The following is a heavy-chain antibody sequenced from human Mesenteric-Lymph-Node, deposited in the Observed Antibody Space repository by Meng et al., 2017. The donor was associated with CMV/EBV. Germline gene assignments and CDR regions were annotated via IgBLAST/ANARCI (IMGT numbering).Heavy chain of an antibody. CDR3: ASSIYSATDY. V-gene: IGHV1-3*01. D-gene: IGHD2-15*01. J-gene: IGHJ4*02. CDR2: IAAGNGTP. Sequence: VSCKASGSTFTSYAMHWVRQAPGQGLEWMGWIAAGNGTPKYSQKFQGRVTIPRDTSASTAYMELSSLGSEDTAVYYCASSIYSATDYWGQGTLVTVSS. CDR1: GSTFTSYA.